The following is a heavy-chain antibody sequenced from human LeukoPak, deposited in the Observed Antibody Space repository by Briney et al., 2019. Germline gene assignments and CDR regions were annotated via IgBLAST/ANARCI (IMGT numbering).Heavy chain of an antibody. V-gene: IGHV1-46*01. Sequence: ASVKVSFKSSGYTFTSYYMHWVRQAPGQGLEWMGIINPSGGSTSYAQKFQGRVTMTRDTSTSTVYMELSSLRSEDTAVYYCARDNAPRDTAMVNWFDPWGQGTLVTVSS. CDR1: GYTFTSYY. D-gene: IGHD5-18*01. CDR2: INPSGGST. J-gene: IGHJ5*02. CDR3: ARDNAPRDTAMVNWFDP.